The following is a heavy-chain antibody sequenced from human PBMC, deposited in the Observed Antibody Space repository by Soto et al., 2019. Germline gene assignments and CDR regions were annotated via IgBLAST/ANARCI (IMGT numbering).Heavy chain of an antibody. CDR1: GCTFSSYG. J-gene: IGHJ6*02. CDR2: ISYDGSNK. D-gene: IGHD3-16*01. Sequence: PGGSLRRSGGSSGCTFSSYGMHWFRHAPGKGLEWVAVISYDGSNKYYADSVKGRFTISRDNSKNTLYLQMNSLRAEDTAVYYCAKQRGDQIYDYYYYGMDVWGRGTTVTVSS. V-gene: IGHV3-30*18. CDR3: AKQRGDQIYDYYYYGMDV.